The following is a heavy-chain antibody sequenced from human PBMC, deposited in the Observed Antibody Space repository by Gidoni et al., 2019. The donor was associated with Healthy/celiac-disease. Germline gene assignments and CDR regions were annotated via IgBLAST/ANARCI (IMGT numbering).Heavy chain of an antibody. CDR3: ARTPGTGGYCTNGVCYPFDY. J-gene: IGHJ4*02. Sequence: EVQLVESGGGLGQPGGSLRLSCAASGFTSSSYWMQWVRQAPGKGLVWVSRINSDGSSTSYADSVKCRFTISRDNAKNTLYLQMNSLRAEDTAVYYCARTPGTGGYCTNGVCYPFDYWGQGTLVTVSS. D-gene: IGHD2-8*01. V-gene: IGHV3-74*01. CDR2: INSDGSST. CDR1: GFTSSSYW.